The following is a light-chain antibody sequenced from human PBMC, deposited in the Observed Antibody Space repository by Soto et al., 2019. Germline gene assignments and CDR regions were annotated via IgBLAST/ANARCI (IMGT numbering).Light chain of an antibody. J-gene: IGKJ1*01. V-gene: IGKV1-5*01. CDR1: QSIRYY. Sequence: DIQLTQSPPTLSASVGDRVTITCRASQSIRYYLAWYQQMPGKAPKLLIYGASSLQSGVPSRFSGSGSGTEFTLTISSLQTDDFATYFCQHHNSYSQTFGQGPKVHIK. CDR3: QHHNSYSQT. CDR2: GAS.